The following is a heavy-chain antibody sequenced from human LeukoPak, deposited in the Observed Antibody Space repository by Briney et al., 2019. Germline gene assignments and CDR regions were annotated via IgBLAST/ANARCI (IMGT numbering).Heavy chain of an antibody. D-gene: IGHD4-23*01. CDR1: GGSISSSSYY. Sequence: PSETLSLTCTVSGGSISSSSYYWGWIRQPPGKGLEWIGSIYYSGSTYYNPSLKSRVTISVDTSKNQFSLKLSSVTAADTAVYYCARVGIDYSGNVIKYYFDDWGQGTLVTVSS. J-gene: IGHJ4*02. CDR3: ARVGIDYSGNVIKYYFDD. CDR2: IYYSGST. V-gene: IGHV4-39*07.